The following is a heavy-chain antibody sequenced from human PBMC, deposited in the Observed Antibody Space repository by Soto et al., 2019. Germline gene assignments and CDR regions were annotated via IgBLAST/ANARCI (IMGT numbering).Heavy chain of an antibody. J-gene: IGHJ6*02. CDR3: ARDFRAYYYDSSGYYDYYYGMDV. D-gene: IGHD3-22*01. Sequence: ASVKVSCKASGYTFTGYYMHWVRQAPGQGLEWMGWINPNSGGTNYAQKFQGWVTMTRDTSISTAYMELSRLRSDDTAVYYCARDFRAYYYDSSGYYDYYYGMDVWGQGTTVTVSS. CDR1: GYTFTGYY. CDR2: INPNSGGT. V-gene: IGHV1-2*04.